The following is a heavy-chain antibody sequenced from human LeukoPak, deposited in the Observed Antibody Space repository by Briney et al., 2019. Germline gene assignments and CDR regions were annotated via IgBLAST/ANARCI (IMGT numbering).Heavy chain of an antibody. V-gene: IGHV3-21*01. CDR3: ARVERDCSGGSCYYYYYAMDV. CDR2: ISSSSRYI. D-gene: IGHD2-15*01. CDR1: GFTFSRYS. J-gene: IGHJ6*02. Sequence: GGSLRLSCAASGFTFSRYSMNWVRQAPGKGLEWVSSISSSSRYIYYADSVKGRFTIYRDNAKNSLYLQMNSLRAEDTAVYYCARVERDCSGGSCYYYYYAMDVWGQGTTVTVSS.